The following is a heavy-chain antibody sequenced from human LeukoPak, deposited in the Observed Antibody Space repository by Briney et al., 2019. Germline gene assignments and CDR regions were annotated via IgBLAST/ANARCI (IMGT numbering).Heavy chain of an antibody. J-gene: IGHJ3*02. CDR2: INPNSGDT. Sequence: ASVKVSCKASGYTFTGYYMHWVRQAPGQGLEWMGWINPNSGDTKYAQKFQGRVTMTRGTSISTGYMELNRLRSDDTAIYYCARDTRIAAAGLGAFDIWGQGTMVTVSS. CDR3: ARDTRIAAAGLGAFDI. CDR1: GYTFTGYY. D-gene: IGHD6-13*01. V-gene: IGHV1-2*02.